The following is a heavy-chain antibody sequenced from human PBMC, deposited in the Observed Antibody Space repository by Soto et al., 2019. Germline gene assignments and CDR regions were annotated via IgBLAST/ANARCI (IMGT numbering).Heavy chain of an antibody. CDR3: ARGGGPFMNSVTNPFDY. CDR1: GFLFRDWF. Sequence: GGSLRLSCAASGFLFRDWFMSWIRQAPGKGLEWISYISKDSGRATRYADSVKGRFTISRHNSKNTLYLQMDSLRTEDTAVYYCARGGGPFMNSVTNPFDYWGQGTLVTVSS. CDR2: ISKDSGRAT. D-gene: IGHD4-17*01. V-gene: IGHV3-11*01. J-gene: IGHJ4*02.